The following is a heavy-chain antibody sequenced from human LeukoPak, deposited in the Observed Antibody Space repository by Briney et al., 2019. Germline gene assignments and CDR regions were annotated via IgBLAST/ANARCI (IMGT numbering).Heavy chain of an antibody. V-gene: IGHV1-2*02. J-gene: IGHJ4*02. Sequence: ASVKVSCKASGYTFTGYYMHWVRQAPGQGLEWMGWINPNSGGTNYAQKFQGRVTMTRDTSISTAYMELSRLRSDDTAVYYCARARYSYGKFDYWGQGTLVTVSS. CDR1: GYTFTGYY. CDR3: ARARYSYGKFDY. D-gene: IGHD5-18*01. CDR2: INPNSGGT.